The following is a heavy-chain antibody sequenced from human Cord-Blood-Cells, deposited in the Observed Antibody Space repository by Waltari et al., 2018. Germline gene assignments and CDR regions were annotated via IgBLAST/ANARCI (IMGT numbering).Heavy chain of an antibody. Sequence: QVQLVQSGAEVKKPGASVKVTCKASGYTFTSYGISWVRQAPGQGLEWMGWISAYNGNTNYPQKLQGKVTMTIVTSPSTPYMELGSLGSDDTAVYYCARAGVVIIPYYCYYMDVWGIGTTVTVSS. CDR3: ARAGVVIIPYYCYYMDV. V-gene: IGHV1-18*01. J-gene: IGHJ6*03. CDR2: ISAYNGNT. D-gene: IGHD3-3*01. CDR1: GYTFTSYG.